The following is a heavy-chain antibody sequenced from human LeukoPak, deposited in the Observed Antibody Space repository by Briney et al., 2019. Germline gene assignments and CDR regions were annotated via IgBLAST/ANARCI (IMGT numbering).Heavy chain of an antibody. CDR2: IIHSGSA. CDR3: VRGVESGYSGYDYGYFDY. D-gene: IGHD5-12*01. J-gene: IGHJ4*02. V-gene: IGHV4-34*12. Sequence: PSETLSLTCAVYGGSFSDYYWSWSRQTPGKGVWWSGEIIHSGSANYNPTLKSRATISVDTSKNQFHLKLNSVTAADTAVYYCVRGVESGYSGYDYGYFDYWGQGPLVTVSS. CDR1: GGSFSDYY.